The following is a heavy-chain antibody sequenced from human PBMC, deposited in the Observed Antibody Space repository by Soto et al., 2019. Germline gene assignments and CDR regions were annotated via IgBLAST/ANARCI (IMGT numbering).Heavy chain of an antibody. J-gene: IGHJ4*02. CDR3: ARHLRAPISPRKAVAAPFDY. CDR1: GYSFTSYW. D-gene: IGHD6-19*01. CDR2: IYPGDSDT. V-gene: IGHV5-51*01. Sequence: GESLKISCKGSGYSFTSYWIGWVRQMPGKGLEWMGIIYPGDSDTRYSPSFQGQVTISADKSISTAYLQWSSLKASDTAMYYCARHLRAPISPRKAVAAPFDYWGQGTLVTVSS.